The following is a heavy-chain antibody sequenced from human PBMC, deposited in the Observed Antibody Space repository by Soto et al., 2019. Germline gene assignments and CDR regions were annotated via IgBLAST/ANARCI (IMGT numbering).Heavy chain of an antibody. CDR2: IYYSGST. V-gene: IGHV4-31*03. Sequence: QVQLQESGPGLVKPSQTLSLTCTVSGGSISSCGYYWSWIRQHPGKGLEWIGYIYYSGSTYYTPSLTSRVTISVDASKNQFSLKLSSVTAADTAVYYCAAEVGFGPLFDYWGQGTLVTVSS. D-gene: IGHD3-3*01. CDR1: GGSISSCGYY. J-gene: IGHJ4*02. CDR3: AAEVGFGPLFDY.